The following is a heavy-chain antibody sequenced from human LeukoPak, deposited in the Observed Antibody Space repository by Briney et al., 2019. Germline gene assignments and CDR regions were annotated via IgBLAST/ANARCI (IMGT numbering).Heavy chain of an antibody. J-gene: IGHJ4*02. CDR3: VKGGEGSISH. CDR2: IYYSGST. Sequence: SETLSLTCTVSGGSISSYYWSWIRQPPGKGLEWIGYIYYSGSTNYNPSLKSRVTISVDTSKNQFSLKLSSVTAADTAVYYCVKGGEGSISHWGQGTLVTVSS. D-gene: IGHD3-16*01. V-gene: IGHV4-59*08. CDR1: GGSISSYY.